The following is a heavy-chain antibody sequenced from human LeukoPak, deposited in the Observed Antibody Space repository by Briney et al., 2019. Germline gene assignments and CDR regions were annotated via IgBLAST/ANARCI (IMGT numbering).Heavy chain of an antibody. CDR1: GFTFSSYS. D-gene: IGHD6-13*01. CDR2: ISSSSSYV. J-gene: IGHJ4*02. CDR3: ASHLDVVAAAGTFDY. V-gene: IGHV3-21*01. Sequence: PGGSLRLSCAASGFTFSSYSMNWVRQAPGKGLEWVSSISSSSSYVYYADSVKGRFTISRDNAKNSLYLQMNSLRAEDTAVYYCASHLDVVAAAGTFDYWGQGTLVTVSS.